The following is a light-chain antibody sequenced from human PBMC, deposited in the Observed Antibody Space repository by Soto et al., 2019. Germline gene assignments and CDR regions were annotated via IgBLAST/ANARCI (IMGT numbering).Light chain of an antibody. CDR3: QTWGTCIHV. V-gene: IGLV4-69*01. J-gene: IGLJ1*01. Sequence: QSVLTQSPSASASLGASVKLTCTLSSGHSSYAIAWHQQQPEKGPRYLMKLNSDGSHSKGDGIPDRFSGSSSGAERYLIISSLQSEDEADYYCQTWGTCIHVFGTGTKVTVL. CDR1: SGHSSYA. CDR2: LNSDGSH.